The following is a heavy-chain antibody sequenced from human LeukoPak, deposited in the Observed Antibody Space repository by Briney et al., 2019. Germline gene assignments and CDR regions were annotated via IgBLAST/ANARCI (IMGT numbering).Heavy chain of an antibody. Sequence: PGGSLRLSCAASGFIVSNKYMTWVRQAPGKGLEWVSSISSSSSYIYYADSVKGRFTISRDNAKNSLYLQMNSLRAEDTAVYYCARVGVIDYYMDVWGKGTTVTISS. J-gene: IGHJ6*03. CDR3: ARVGVIDYYMDV. V-gene: IGHV3-21*04. D-gene: IGHD3-10*01. CDR1: GFIVSNKY. CDR2: ISSSSSYI.